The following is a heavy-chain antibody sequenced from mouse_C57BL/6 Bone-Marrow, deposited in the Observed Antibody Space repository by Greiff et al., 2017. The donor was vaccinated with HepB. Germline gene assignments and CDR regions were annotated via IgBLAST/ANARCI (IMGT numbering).Heavy chain of an antibody. Sequence: EVHLVESEGGLVQPGSSMKLSCTASGFTFSDYYMAWVRQVPEKGLEWVANINYDGSSTYYLDSLKSRFIISRDNAKNILYLQMSSLKSEDTATYYCARGHYYGSSYTFPYFDYWGQGTTLTVSS. J-gene: IGHJ2*01. CDR2: INYDGSST. CDR3: ARGHYYGSSYTFPYFDY. CDR1: GFTFSDYY. D-gene: IGHD1-1*01. V-gene: IGHV5-16*01.